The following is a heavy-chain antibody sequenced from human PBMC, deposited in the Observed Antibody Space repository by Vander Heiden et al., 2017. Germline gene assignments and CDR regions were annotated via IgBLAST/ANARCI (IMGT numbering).Heavy chain of an antibody. CDR1: GFTFSTYS. CDR2: ISSSSSYI. CDR3: ATSPLTDYYGSGSYFFDY. D-gene: IGHD3-10*01. V-gene: IGHV3-21*01. Sequence: EVQLVESGGGLVTPGGSLRPSCAASGFTFSTYSRNWVRQVPGKGLEWVSSISSSSSYIYYADSVKGRFTISRDNAKNSLYLQMNSLRAEDTAVYYCATSPLTDYYGSGSYFFDYWGQGTLVTVSS. J-gene: IGHJ4*02.